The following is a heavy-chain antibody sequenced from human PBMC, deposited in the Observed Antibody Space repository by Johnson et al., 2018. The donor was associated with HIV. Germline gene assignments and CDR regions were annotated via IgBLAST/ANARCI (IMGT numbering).Heavy chain of an antibody. CDR3: ARERVVQGDPDAFDI. J-gene: IGHJ3*02. Sequence: VQLVESGGGLVKPGGSLRLSCAASGFTFSSYAMSWVRQAPGKGLEWVSAISGSGGSTGYADSVKGRFTISRDNAKNSLYLQMNSLRAEDTALYYCARERVVQGDPDAFDIWGQGTMVTVSS. CDR1: GFTFSSYA. D-gene: IGHD3-16*01. V-gene: IGHV3-23*04. CDR2: ISGSGGST.